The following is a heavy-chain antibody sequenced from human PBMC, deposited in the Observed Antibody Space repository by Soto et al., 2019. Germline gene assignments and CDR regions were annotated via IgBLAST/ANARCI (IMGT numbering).Heavy chain of an antibody. CDR2: INPSGGST. CDR1: GYTFTSYY. Sequence: GASVKVSCKASGYTFTSYYMHWVRQAPGQGLEWMGIINPSGGSTSYAQKFQGRVTMTRDTSTSTVYMELSSLRSEDTAVYYCARDRAWGLIAAPYYFDYWGQGTLVTVSS. J-gene: IGHJ4*02. V-gene: IGHV1-46*01. D-gene: IGHD6-6*01. CDR3: ARDRAWGLIAAPYYFDY.